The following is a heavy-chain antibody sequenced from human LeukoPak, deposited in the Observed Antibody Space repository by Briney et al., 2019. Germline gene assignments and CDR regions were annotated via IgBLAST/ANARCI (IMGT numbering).Heavy chain of an antibody. J-gene: IGHJ4*02. Sequence: GGSLRLSCAASGFTFSSYWMSSVRQAAGKWLEWVANIKLDGGDKYYVDSVKGPFTISRDNAKNSLYLQMNSLRAEDTAVYYCARAPSDSGWYVFPPKTLYYFDYWGQGTLVTVSS. D-gene: IGHD6-19*01. CDR2: IKLDGGDK. V-gene: IGHV3-7*03. CDR3: ARAPSDSGWYVFPPKTLYYFDY. CDR1: GFTFSSYW.